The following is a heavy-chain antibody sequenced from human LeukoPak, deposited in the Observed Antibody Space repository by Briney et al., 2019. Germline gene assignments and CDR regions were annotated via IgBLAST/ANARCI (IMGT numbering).Heavy chain of an antibody. V-gene: IGHV1-18*01. D-gene: IGHD1-26*01. J-gene: IGHJ4*02. CDR1: GYTFATDG. Sequence: GPTVSLSCEASGYTFATDGTSCIPHAPGQGLEWLGLISGYTGNTYYAQKCQGRGSMATDTSTSTAYMELRDLNSDDTALYYCAKDEWELPYYFPFWGQGTQDSVSS. CDR3: AKDEWELPYYFPF. CDR2: ISGYTGNT.